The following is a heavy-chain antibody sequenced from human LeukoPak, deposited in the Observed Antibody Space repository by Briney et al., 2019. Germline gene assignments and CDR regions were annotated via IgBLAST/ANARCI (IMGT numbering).Heavy chain of an antibody. V-gene: IGHV4-39*07. CDR2: VSYGRST. D-gene: IGHD2-15*01. J-gene: IGHJ4*02. CDR1: GVSISSSSYF. Sequence: SETLSLTCTVSGVSISSSSYFWGWIRQPPGKGLEWIGSVSYGRSTCYSPSLKSRVTISVDTSKNQFSLKLSSVTAADTAVYYCARSLASIRLYYFDYWGQGTLVTVSS. CDR3: ARSLASIRLYYFDY.